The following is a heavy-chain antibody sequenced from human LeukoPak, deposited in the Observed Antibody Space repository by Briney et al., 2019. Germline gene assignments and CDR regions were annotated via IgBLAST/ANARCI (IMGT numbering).Heavy chain of an antibody. Sequence: ASVKVSCKASGYTFTGYYMHWVRQAPGQGLEWMGWINPNSGGTNYAQKFQGRVTMTRDTFISTAYMELSRLRSDDTAVYYCAREVDSYGYPRWFDPWGQGTLVTVSS. CDR2: INPNSGGT. D-gene: IGHD5-18*01. J-gene: IGHJ5*02. V-gene: IGHV1-2*02. CDR3: AREVDSYGYPRWFDP. CDR1: GYTFTGYY.